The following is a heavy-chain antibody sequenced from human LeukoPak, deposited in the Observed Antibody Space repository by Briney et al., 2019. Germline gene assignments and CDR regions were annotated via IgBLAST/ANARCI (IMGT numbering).Heavy chain of an antibody. V-gene: IGHV1-2*02. CDR2: INPNNGGT. D-gene: IGHD4/OR15-4a*01. CDR1: GYTFTDYY. J-gene: IGHJ4*02. Sequence: AASVKVSCKASGYTFTDYYMHRVRQAPGQGLEWMGWINPNNGGTTYAQKFQGRVTMTRDTSISTAYMELGRLTSDDTAMYFCLRDLTYGGISSPDCWGQGSLVTVSS. CDR3: LRDLTYGGISSPDC.